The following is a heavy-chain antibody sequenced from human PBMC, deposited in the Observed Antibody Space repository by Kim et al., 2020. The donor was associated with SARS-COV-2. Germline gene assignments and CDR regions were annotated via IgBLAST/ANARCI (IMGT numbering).Heavy chain of an antibody. V-gene: IGHV3-7*01. J-gene: IGHJ6*02. Sequence: EGGDKYYVDSGTGRFTSSRDNAKNSLYLQMNSLRADDTAVYYCAALYGIDVWGQGTTVIVSS. CDR3: AALYGIDV. CDR2: EGGDK.